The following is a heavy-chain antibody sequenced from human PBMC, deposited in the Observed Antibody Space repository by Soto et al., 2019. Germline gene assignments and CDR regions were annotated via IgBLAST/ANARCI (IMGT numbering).Heavy chain of an antibody. CDR3: ARRSVVPAAASRDY. CDR1: GGSISSSSYY. V-gene: IGHV4-39*01. CDR2: IYYSGST. D-gene: IGHD2-2*01. J-gene: IGHJ4*02. Sequence: SETLSLTCTVSGGSISSSSYYWGWIRQPPGKGLEWIGSIYYSGSTYYNPSLKSRVTISVDTSKNQFSLKLSSVTAADTAVYYCARRSVVPAAASRDYWGQGTLVTVSS.